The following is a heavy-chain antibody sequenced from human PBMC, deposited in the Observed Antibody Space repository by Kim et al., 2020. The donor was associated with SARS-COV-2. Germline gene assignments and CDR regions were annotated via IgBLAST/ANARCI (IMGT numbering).Heavy chain of an antibody. V-gene: IGHV1-18*01. CDR3: ARVKARRGVLIVVWFDP. J-gene: IGHJ5*02. CDR1: GYTFTSYG. D-gene: IGHD2-15*01. Sequence: ASVKVSCKASGYTFTSYGISWVRQAPGQGLEWMGWISAYNGNTNYAQKLQGRVTMTTDTSTSTAYMELRSLRSDDTAVYYCARVKARRGVLIVVWFDPWGQGTLVTVSS. CDR2: ISAYNGNT.